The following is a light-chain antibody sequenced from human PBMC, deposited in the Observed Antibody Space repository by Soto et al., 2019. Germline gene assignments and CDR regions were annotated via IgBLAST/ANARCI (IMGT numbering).Light chain of an antibody. Sequence: QSALTQPASVSGSPGQSITISCTGTSRYVGGYNYVSWYHQHPGKAPKLMIYEVSNRPSGVSNRFSGSKSGNTASLTISGLQAEDEADYYCSSYTSSSTGVFGTGTKVTVL. J-gene: IGLJ1*01. CDR3: SSYTSSSTGV. CDR1: SRYVGGYNY. CDR2: EVS. V-gene: IGLV2-14*01.